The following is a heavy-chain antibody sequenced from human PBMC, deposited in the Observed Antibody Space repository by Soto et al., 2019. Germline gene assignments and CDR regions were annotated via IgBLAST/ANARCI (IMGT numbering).Heavy chain of an antibody. CDR1: GYTFTSYY. D-gene: IGHD6-13*01. CDR2: INPSGGST. CDR3: ARDLRGGAAAGFLDY. J-gene: IGHJ4*02. V-gene: IGHV1-46*01. Sequence: QVQLVQSGAEVKKPGASVKVSCKASGYTFTSYYMHWVRQAPGQGLEWMGIINPSGGSTSYAQKFQGRVTMTRDTSTSTVYMELSRLRSEETAVYYCARDLRGGAAAGFLDYWGQGTLVTVSS.